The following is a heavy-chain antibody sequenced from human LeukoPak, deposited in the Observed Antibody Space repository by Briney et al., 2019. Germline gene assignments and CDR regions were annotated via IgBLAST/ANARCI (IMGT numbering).Heavy chain of an antibody. CDR1: GFTFSSYS. D-gene: IGHD6-13*01. J-gene: IGHJ4*02. Sequence: GGSLRLSCAASGFTFSSYSMNWVRQAPGKGLEWVSSISSSSSYIYYADSVKGRFTIPRDNAKNSLYLQMNSLRAEDTAVYYCARELIAAAGSPFDYWGQGTLVTVSS. V-gene: IGHV3-21*01. CDR3: ARELIAAAGSPFDY. CDR2: ISSSSSYI.